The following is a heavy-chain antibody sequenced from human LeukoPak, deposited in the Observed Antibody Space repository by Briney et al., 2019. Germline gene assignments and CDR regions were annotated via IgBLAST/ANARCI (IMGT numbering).Heavy chain of an antibody. D-gene: IGHD3-22*01. Sequence: PGGSLRLSCAASGFTFSSYAMSWFRQAPGKGLEWVSAISGSGGSTYYADSVKGRFTISGDNSKNTLYLQMNSLRAEDTAVYYCASRDSSGYHNWFDPWGQGTLVTVSS. CDR1: GFTFSSYA. CDR2: ISGSGGST. J-gene: IGHJ5*02. V-gene: IGHV3-23*01. CDR3: ASRDSSGYHNWFDP.